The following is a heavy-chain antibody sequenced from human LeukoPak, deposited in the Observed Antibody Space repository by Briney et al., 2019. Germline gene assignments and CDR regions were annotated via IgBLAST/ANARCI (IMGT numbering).Heavy chain of an antibody. CDR3: ARGDWLLDY. J-gene: IGHJ4*02. CDR1: GFTFSSYS. D-gene: IGHD3-9*01. CDR2: VSSGSSTI. Sequence: GGSLRLSCAASGFTFSSYSMNWVRQTPGKGLEWVSYVSSGSSTIYYADSVKGRFTVSRDNAKNSLYLQMNSLRAEDTAVYYCARGDWLLDYWGQGTLVTVSS. V-gene: IGHV3-48*04.